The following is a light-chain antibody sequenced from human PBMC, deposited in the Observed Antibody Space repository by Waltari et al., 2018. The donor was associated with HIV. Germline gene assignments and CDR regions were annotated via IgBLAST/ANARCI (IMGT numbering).Light chain of an antibody. V-gene: IGLV2-14*03. Sequence: QSALTQPASVSGSPGQSITISCSGTSTDVGGYNYLTCSQQQPGKAPKLIIYDVSNLPSGVSNRFSGSKSGNTASLPVSVLQAEDEADYYCCSYRNRSNIFYVFGGGTKVTVL. CDR2: DVS. CDR1: STDVGGYNY. CDR3: CSYRNRSNIFYV. J-gene: IGLJ1*01.